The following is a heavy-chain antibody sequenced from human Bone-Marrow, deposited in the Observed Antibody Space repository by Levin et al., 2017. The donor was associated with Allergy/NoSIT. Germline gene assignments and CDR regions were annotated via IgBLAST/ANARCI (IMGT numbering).Heavy chain of an antibody. J-gene: IGHJ4*02. CDR3: AGGPLEN. D-gene: IGHD4-23*01. V-gene: IGHV3-48*04. CDR2: ISSGGSPT. CDR1: GFNFEIYG. Sequence: QSGGSLRLSCEASGFNFEIYGMNWVRQAPGKGLEWVAHISSGGSPTYYADPVKGRFIISRDNAKKSLFLQMNSLRAEDTAVYYCAGGPLENWGQGTLVNVSS.